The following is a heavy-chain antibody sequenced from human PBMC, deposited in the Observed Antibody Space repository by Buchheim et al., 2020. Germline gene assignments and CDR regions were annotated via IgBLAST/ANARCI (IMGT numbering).Heavy chain of an antibody. D-gene: IGHD3-10*01. CDR1: DFSLSNAW. Sequence: EVQLVESGGGLVKPGGSLRLSCAASDFSLSNAWMNWVRQAPGKGLEWVGHIKSKADGGTTDYGAPVKGRFTISRDDSKNTLYLQMNSLKTEDTAVYYCWLESHNYYDWGSPLDYWGQGTL. J-gene: IGHJ4*02. CDR3: WLESHNYYDWGSPLDY. V-gene: IGHV3-15*07. CDR2: IKSKADGGTT.